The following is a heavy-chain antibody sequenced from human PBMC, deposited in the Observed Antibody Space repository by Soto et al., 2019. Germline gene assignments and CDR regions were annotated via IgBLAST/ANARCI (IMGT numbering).Heavy chain of an antibody. D-gene: IGHD6-19*01. CDR2: IYSGGST. J-gene: IGHJ6*03. CDR1: GFTVSSNY. V-gene: IGHV3-66*01. CDR3: ARDRPAASTEIAVAGNLHYYYYMDV. Sequence: PGGSLRLSCAASGFTVSSNYMSWVRQAPGKGLEWVSVIYSGGSTYCADSVKGRFTISRDNSKNTLYLQMNSLRAEDTAVYYCARDRPAASTEIAVAGNLHYYYYMDVWGKGTTVTVSS.